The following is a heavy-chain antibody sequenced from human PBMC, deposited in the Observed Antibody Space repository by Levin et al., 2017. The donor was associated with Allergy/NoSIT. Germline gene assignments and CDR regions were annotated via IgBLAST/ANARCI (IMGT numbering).Heavy chain of an antibody. CDR1: GFSFSSHW. Sequence: ASVKVSCAASGFSFSSHWMSWVRQAPGKGLEWVANINQVGSEKYYADSVKGRFTTSRDNAKDLLYLQMNSLRAEDTAVYYCARDGVDAGIYFDYWGQGTQLTVSS. D-gene: IGHD2-15*01. J-gene: IGHJ4*02. CDR2: INQVGSEK. V-gene: IGHV3-7*01. CDR3: ARDGVDAGIYFDY.